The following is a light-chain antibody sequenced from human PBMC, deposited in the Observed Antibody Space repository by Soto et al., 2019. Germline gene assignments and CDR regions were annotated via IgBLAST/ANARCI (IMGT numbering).Light chain of an antibody. Sequence: DIQLTQSPSSRSASVGDRVTITCRASQSISTSLNWYQQKPGKAPNLLIFTSSNLESGVPSRFSGSGSGTDFTLTISSLQPEDFATYFCQQGYSRPRTFGQGTKV. CDR1: QSISTS. CDR3: QQGYSRPRT. J-gene: IGKJ1*01. CDR2: TSS. V-gene: IGKV1-39*01.